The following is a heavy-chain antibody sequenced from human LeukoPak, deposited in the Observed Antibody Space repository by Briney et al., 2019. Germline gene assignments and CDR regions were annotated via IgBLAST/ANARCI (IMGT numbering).Heavy chain of an antibody. V-gene: IGHV3-21*01. J-gene: IGHJ6*02. D-gene: IGHD6-13*01. CDR1: GFTFSSYS. Sequence: GGSLRLSCAASGFTFSSYSMNWVRQAPGKGLEWVSSISSSSSYIYYADSVKGRFTISRDNAKNSLHLQMNSLRAEDTAVYYCAREYSSRSYYYGMDVWGQGTTVTVSS. CDR3: AREYSSRSYYYGMDV. CDR2: ISSSSSYI.